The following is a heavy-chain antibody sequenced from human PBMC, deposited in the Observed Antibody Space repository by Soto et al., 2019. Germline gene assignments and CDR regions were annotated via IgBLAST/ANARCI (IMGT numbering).Heavy chain of an antibody. Sequence: GGSLRLSCAASGFTFSSYAMHWVRQAPGKGLEWVAVISYDGSNKYYADSVKGRFTISRDNSKNTLYLQMNSLRAEDTAVYYCARDSWYYDSSGYYYLDYWGQGTLVTVSS. J-gene: IGHJ4*02. CDR3: ARDSWYYDSSGYYYLDY. CDR2: ISYDGSNK. CDR1: GFTFSSYA. D-gene: IGHD3-22*01. V-gene: IGHV3-30-3*01.